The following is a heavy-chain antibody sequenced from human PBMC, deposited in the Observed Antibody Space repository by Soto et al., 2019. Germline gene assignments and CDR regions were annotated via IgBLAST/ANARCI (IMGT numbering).Heavy chain of an antibody. V-gene: IGHV3-33*01. Sequence: QVQLVESGGGVVQPGRSLRLSCAVSVFTFSSYGVHWVRQAPGKGLEWVAVIWYDGSNKYYADSVKGRFTISRDNSKNTLYLQMNSLRAEDTAVYYCARDPDSSRLVYRGGSDVWGQGTTVTVSS. CDR1: VFTFSSYG. D-gene: IGHD6-13*01. J-gene: IGHJ6*02. CDR2: IWYDGSNK. CDR3: ARDPDSSRLVYRGGSDV.